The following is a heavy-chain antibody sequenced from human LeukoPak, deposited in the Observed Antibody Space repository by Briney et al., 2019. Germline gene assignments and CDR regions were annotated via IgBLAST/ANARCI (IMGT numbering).Heavy chain of an antibody. Sequence: ASVKVSCKASGYIFTNFGISWVRQAPGQGLEWMGWINPNSGGTNYAQKFQGRVTMTEDTSTDTAYMELSSLRSEDTAVYYCATSPPMVRGVTFDYWGQGTLVTVSS. V-gene: IGHV1-18*01. CDR3: ATSPPMVRGVTFDY. J-gene: IGHJ4*02. D-gene: IGHD3-10*01. CDR2: INPNSGGT. CDR1: GYIFTNFG.